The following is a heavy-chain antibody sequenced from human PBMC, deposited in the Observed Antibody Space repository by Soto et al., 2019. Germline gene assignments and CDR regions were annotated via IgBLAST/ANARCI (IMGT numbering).Heavy chain of an antibody. CDR3: AGSLITVPGVINY. CDR2: MSHSGST. Sequence: SETLSLTCAVYGGSFTAYYWSWIRQPPGRGLERIGEMSHSGSTHYNPSLKSRVTISLHMSKNQFSLKLSSVTAADTAVYYCAGSLITVPGVINYWGPGTLVTVSS. D-gene: IGHD6-19*01. CDR1: GGSFTAYY. J-gene: IGHJ4*02. V-gene: IGHV4-34*01.